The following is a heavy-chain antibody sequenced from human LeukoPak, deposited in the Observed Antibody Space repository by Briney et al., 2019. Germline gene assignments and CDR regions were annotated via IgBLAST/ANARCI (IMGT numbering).Heavy chain of an antibody. CDR2: ISSSSSSI. Sequence: GGSLRLSCAASGFTFSSYSMNWVRQAPGKGLEWVSSISSSSSSIYYADSVKGRFTISRDNAKNSRYLQMNSLRAEDTAVYYCARGFRVAATAYYFDYWGQGTLVTVSS. D-gene: IGHD6-13*01. V-gene: IGHV3-21*01. CDR1: GFTFSSYS. CDR3: ARGFRVAATAYYFDY. J-gene: IGHJ4*02.